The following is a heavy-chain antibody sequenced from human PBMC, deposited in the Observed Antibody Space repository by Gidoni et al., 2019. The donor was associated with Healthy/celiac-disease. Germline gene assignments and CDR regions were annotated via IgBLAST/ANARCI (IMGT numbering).Heavy chain of an antibody. J-gene: IGHJ6*02. D-gene: IGHD3-9*01. CDR2: ISSSSSTI. CDR3: ATTYYDILTGYYPIYYYYYGMDV. CDR1: GFPFSSYS. Sequence: EVQLVESGGGLVQPGGSLRLSCAASGFPFSSYSMNWVRQAPGKGLEWVSYISSSSSTIYYADSVKGRFTISRDNAKNSLYLQMNSLRDEDTAVYYCATTYYDILTGYYPIYYYYYGMDVWGQGTTVTVSS. V-gene: IGHV3-48*02.